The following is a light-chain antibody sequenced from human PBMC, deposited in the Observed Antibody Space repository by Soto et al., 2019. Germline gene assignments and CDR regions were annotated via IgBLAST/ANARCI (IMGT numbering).Light chain of an antibody. CDR1: DSNIGNNY. V-gene: IGLV1-51*01. Sequence: QSVLTQPPSVSAAPGQRVSISCSGSDSNIGNNYISWYRQVPGTAPKVVIYDNNKRPSWIPDRSSASKSGTSSTLAITGLRTGDEAFYYCGTWDSSLTSWVFGGGTKLTVL. J-gene: IGLJ3*02. CDR3: GTWDSSLTSWV. CDR2: DNN.